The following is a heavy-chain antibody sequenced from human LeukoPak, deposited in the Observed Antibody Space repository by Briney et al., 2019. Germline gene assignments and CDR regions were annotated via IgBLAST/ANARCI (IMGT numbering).Heavy chain of an antibody. J-gene: IGHJ4*02. CDR1: GGSISSYY. D-gene: IGHD3-22*01. V-gene: IGHV4-4*07. CDR3: ARDGGAFPKYYYDSSGYSPFDY. Sequence: SETLSLTCTVSGGSISSYYWSWIRQPAGKGLEWIGRIYTSGSTNYNPSLKSRVTMSVDTSKNQFSLKLSSVPAADTAVYYCARDGGAFPKYYYDSSGYSPFDYWGQGTLVTVSS. CDR2: IYTSGST.